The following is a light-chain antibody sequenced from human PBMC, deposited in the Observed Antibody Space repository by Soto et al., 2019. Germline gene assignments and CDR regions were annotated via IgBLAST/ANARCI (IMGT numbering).Light chain of an antibody. V-gene: IGKV1-5*03. CDR2: KAS. CDR3: QQYNSYSRT. Sequence: DIQMTQSPSTLAASVGDRVTITCRASQSISSSLAWYQQKSGKAPKLLIYKASSLESGVPSRFSGSGSGTEFTLTISSLQPDDFVTYYCQQYNSYSRTFGQGTKVEIK. CDR1: QSISSS. J-gene: IGKJ1*01.